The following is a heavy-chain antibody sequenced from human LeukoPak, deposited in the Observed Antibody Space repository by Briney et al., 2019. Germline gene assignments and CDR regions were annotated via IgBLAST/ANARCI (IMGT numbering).Heavy chain of an antibody. CDR1: GGSISSYY. CDR3: ARGYGDIDY. Sequence: KSSETLSLTCTVSGGSISSYYWSWIRQPPGKGLEWIGYIYYSGSTNYNPSLKSRVTISVDTSKNQFSLKLSSVTAADTAVYYCARGYGDIDYWGRGTLVTVSS. D-gene: IGHD4-17*01. V-gene: IGHV4-59*08. J-gene: IGHJ4*02. CDR2: IYYSGST.